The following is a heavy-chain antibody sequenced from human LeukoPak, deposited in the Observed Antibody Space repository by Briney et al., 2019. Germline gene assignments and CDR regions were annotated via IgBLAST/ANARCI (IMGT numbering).Heavy chain of an antibody. CDR3: ARDYSSSWYVNAFDI. Sequence: PSQTLSLTCTVSGGSISSGGYYWSWIRQHPGKGLEWIGYIHYSGSTYYNPSLKSRVTISVDTSKNQFSLKLSSVTAADTAVYYCARDYSSSWYVNAFDIWGQGTMVTVSS. V-gene: IGHV4-31*03. CDR1: GGSISSGGYY. CDR2: IHYSGST. D-gene: IGHD6-13*01. J-gene: IGHJ3*02.